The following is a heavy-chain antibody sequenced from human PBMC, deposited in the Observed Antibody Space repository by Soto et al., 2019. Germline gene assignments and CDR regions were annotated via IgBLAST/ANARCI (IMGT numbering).Heavy chain of an antibody. D-gene: IGHD5-12*01. V-gene: IGHV3-23*01. CDR2: IGGSGTGGRT. CDR3: AKSPGGLDGYNSDYYGMDV. J-gene: IGHJ6*02. Sequence: EVHLLESGGDLVQPGGSLRLSCTASGLTFSTYAMSWVRQAPGKGLEWVSAIGGSGTGGRTYYADSMKGRFTISRDNSKNTVYLQMNSLRADDMAVYYCAKSPGGLDGYNSDYYGMDVWGQGTTVTVSS. CDR1: GLTFSTYA.